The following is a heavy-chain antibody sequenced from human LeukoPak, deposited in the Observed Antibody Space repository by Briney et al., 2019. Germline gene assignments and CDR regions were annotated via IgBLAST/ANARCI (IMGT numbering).Heavy chain of an antibody. CDR1: GGSISSSVYY. CDR3: ARHNRGYSYGTFDY. CDR2: IYYSGST. D-gene: IGHD5-18*01. Sequence: SETLSLTCTVSGGSISSSVYYWGWIRQPPGKGLEWIGSIYYSGSTYYNASLKSRVTISVDTSKNQFSLKLSPVTAADTAVYYCARHNRGYSYGTFDYWGQGTLVTVSS. J-gene: IGHJ4*02. V-gene: IGHV4-39*01.